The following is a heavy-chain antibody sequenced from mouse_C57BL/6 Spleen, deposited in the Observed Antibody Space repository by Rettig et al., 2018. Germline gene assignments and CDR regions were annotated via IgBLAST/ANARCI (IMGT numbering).Heavy chain of an antibody. CDR3: ARGDWGDY. J-gene: IGHJ2*01. D-gene: IGHD4-1*01. Sequence: YYLDSLKSRFIISRDNAKNILYLQMSSLKSEDTATYYCARGDWGDYWGQGTTLTVSS. V-gene: IGHV5-16*01.